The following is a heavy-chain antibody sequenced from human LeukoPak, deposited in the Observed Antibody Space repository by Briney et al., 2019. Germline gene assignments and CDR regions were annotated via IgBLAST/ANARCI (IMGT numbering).Heavy chain of an antibody. CDR2: IHPNSGGI. J-gene: IGHJ4*02. V-gene: IGHV1-2*02. D-gene: IGHD5-18*01. CDR1: GYTFTDYY. Sequence: ASVKVSCKASGYTFTDYYRNWVRQAPGQGLEWMGWIHPNSGGIKYAQKFQGRVTISVDTSKNQFSLKLSSVTAADTAMYYCARGGQLWLSKTSNFDYWGQGTLVTVSS. CDR3: ARGGQLWLSKTSNFDY.